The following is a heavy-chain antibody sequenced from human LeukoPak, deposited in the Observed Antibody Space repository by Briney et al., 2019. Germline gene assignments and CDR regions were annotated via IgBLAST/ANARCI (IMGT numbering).Heavy chain of an antibody. CDR1: GYTLTELS. CDR2: FDPEDGET. CDR3: ATDYDILTGYLPGGY. V-gene: IGHV1-24*01. D-gene: IGHD3-9*01. Sequence: ASVKVSCKVSGYTLTELSMHWVRQAPGKGLEGMGGFDPEDGETIYAQKFQGRVTMTEDTSTDTAYMELSSLRSEDTAVYYCATDYDILTGYLPGGYWGQGTLVTVSS. J-gene: IGHJ4*02.